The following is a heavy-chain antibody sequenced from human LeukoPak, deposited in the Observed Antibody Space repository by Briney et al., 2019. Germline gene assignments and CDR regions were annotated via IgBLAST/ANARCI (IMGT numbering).Heavy chain of an antibody. Sequence: SETLSLTCTVSGGSISSYYWSWIRQPPGKGLECIGYISSSGNTNYNPSLESRVTISKDMSKNQFSLKLSSVTAADTALYFCSRLIYNTYTNNCRSDYWGQGTLVTISS. CDR3: SRLIYNTYTNNCRSDY. CDR2: ISSSGNT. V-gene: IGHV4-4*08. D-gene: IGHD3-3*01. J-gene: IGHJ4*02. CDR1: GGSISSYY.